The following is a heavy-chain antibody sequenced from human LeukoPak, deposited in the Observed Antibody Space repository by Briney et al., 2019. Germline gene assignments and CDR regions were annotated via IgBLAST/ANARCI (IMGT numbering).Heavy chain of an antibody. D-gene: IGHD2-15*01. J-gene: IGHJ6*02. Sequence: GGSLRLSCAASGFTFSGYSMNWVRQAPGKGLEWVSVIYSGGSTYYADSVKGRFTISRDNSKNTLYLQMNSLRAEDTAVYYCARVGCGGSCAGYYYYYGMDVWGQGTTVTVSS. CDR3: ARVGCGGSCAGYYYYYGMDV. CDR2: IYSGGST. CDR1: GFTFSGYS. V-gene: IGHV3-53*01.